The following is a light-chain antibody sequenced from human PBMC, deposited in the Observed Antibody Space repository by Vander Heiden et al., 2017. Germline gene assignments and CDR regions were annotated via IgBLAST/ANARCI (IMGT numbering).Light chain of an antibody. V-gene: IGLV1-40*01. CDR2: GNS. Sequence: QSVLTPPPSVSRAPGQWVTISCTGSSSNIGAGYDVHWYQQLPGTAPKLLIEGNSNRPSGVPDRFAGSKSGTSAYLDITGLQAEDEADYDCQSYDSSLSGYVFGTGTKVTV. CDR1: SSNIGAGYD. J-gene: IGLJ1*01. CDR3: QSYDSSLSGYV.